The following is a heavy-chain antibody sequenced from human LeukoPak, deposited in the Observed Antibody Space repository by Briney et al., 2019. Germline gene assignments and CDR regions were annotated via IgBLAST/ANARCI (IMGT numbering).Heavy chain of an antibody. CDR1: GGTFSSYA. J-gene: IGHJ6*02. Sequence: ASVKVSCKASGGTFSSYAISWVRQAPGQGLEWMGRIIPILGIANYAQKFQGRVTITADKSTSTAYMELSSLRSEDTVVYYCARDYYDSSGYYYYYYGMDVWGQGTTVTVSS. CDR2: IIPILGIA. D-gene: IGHD3-22*01. V-gene: IGHV1-69*04. CDR3: ARDYYDSSGYYYYYYGMDV.